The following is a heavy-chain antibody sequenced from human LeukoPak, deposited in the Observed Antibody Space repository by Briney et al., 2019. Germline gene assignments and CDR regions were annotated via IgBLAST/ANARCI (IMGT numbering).Heavy chain of an antibody. Sequence: PGASLRLSCVASGFTFSNYAMSWVRQAPGKGLEWVSAISGSGGSTYYADSVKGRFTISRDNSKNTLYLQMNSLRAEDTAVYYCAKDQGFGELIFFYFDYWGQGTLVTVSS. V-gene: IGHV3-23*01. J-gene: IGHJ4*02. CDR1: GFTFSNYA. CDR3: AKDQGFGELIFFYFDY. CDR2: ISGSGGST. D-gene: IGHD3-10*01.